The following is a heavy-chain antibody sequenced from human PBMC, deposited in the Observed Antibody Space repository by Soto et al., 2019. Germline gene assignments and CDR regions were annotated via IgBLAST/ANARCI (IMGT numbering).Heavy chain of an antibody. D-gene: IGHD2-8*01. J-gene: IGHJ4*02. V-gene: IGHV3-23*01. CDR1: GFTFSSYA. CDR3: AKAPQYDRGYFDY. CDR2: ISGSGGST. Sequence: EVQLLESGGGLVQPGGSLRLSCAASGFTFSSYAMSWVRQAPGKGLEWVSAISGSGGSTYYADSVKGRFTISRDNSKNTLYLQMNSLRAEDTAVYFCAKAPQYDRGYFDYWGQGTLVTVSS.